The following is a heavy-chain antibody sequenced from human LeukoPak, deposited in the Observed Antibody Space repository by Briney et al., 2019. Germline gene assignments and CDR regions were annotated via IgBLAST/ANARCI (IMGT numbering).Heavy chain of an antibody. Sequence: AGGSLRLSCAASGFTFDDYGMSWVRQAPGKGLEWVSVIYSGGSTYYADSVKGRFTISRDNSKNTLYLQMNSLRAEDTAVYYCARGRGDYDYWGQGTLVTVSS. CDR3: ARGRGDYDY. CDR1: GFTFDDYG. CDR2: IYSGGST. V-gene: IGHV3-53*01. D-gene: IGHD4-17*01. J-gene: IGHJ4*02.